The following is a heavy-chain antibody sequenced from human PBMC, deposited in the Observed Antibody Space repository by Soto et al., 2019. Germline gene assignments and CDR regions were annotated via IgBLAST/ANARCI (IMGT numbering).Heavy chain of an antibody. J-gene: IGHJ4*02. CDR2: IYYSGST. D-gene: IGHD3-3*01. V-gene: IGHV4-30-4*01. CDR1: GGSISSGAYY. CDR3: ARVSLRGYFDY. Sequence: SETLSLTCTVSGGSISSGAYYWSWIRQPPGKGLDWIGYIYYSGSTYYNPSLKSRVTISVDTPKNQFSLKLSSVTAADTAVYYCARVSLRGYFDYWGQGALVTVSS.